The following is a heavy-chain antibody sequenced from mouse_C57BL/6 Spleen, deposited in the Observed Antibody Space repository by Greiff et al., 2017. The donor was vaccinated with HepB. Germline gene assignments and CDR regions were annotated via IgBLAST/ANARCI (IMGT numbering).Heavy chain of an antibody. D-gene: IGHD2-1*01. CDR3: AALYGNYPYYAMDY. V-gene: IGHV1-81*01. Sequence: VKLMESGAELARPGASVKLSCKASGYTFTSYGISWVKQRTGQGLEWIGEIYPRSGNTYYNEKFKGKATLTADKSSSTAYMELRSLTSEDSAVYFCAALYGNYPYYAMDYWGQGTSVTVSS. CDR2: IYPRSGNT. J-gene: IGHJ4*01. CDR1: GYTFTSYG.